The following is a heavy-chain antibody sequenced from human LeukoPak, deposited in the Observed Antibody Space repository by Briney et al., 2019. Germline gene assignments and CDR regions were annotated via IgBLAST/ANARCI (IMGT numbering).Heavy chain of an antibody. CDR1: GFSFSSYW. Sequence: GGSLRLSCAASGFSFSSYWMRWVRQAPGKGLEWVANIRPDGSEKDYVDSVKGRFTISRGNAKNSLYLQMNSLRAGDTAVYYCARDSSGYFDYWGQGILVTVSS. CDR3: ARDSSGYFDY. D-gene: IGHD3-22*01. V-gene: IGHV3-7*01. CDR2: IRPDGSEK. J-gene: IGHJ4*02.